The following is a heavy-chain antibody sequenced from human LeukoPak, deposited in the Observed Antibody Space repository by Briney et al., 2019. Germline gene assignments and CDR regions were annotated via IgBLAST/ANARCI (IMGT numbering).Heavy chain of an antibody. Sequence: ASVKVSFKASGYPFTSYDINWVRPATGQGLEWMGWMNPNSGNTGYAQKFQGRVTITRNTSISTAYMELSSLRSEDTAVYYCARGRYWFDPWGQGTLVTVSS. J-gene: IGHJ5*02. CDR3: ARGRYWFDP. CDR1: GYPFTSYD. CDR2: MNPNSGNT. V-gene: IGHV1-8*03.